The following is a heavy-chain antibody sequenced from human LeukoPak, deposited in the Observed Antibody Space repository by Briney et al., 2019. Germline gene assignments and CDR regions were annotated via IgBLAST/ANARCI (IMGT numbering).Heavy chain of an antibody. CDR1: GFTFSSYG. D-gene: IGHD3-10*01. V-gene: IGHV3-33*01. Sequence: GRSLRLSCAASGFTFSSYGMHWVRQAPGKGLEWVAVIWYDGSNKYYADSVKGRFTISRDNSKNTLYLQMNSLRAEDTAVYYCARDLNDYYGSGKYYYYGMDVWGQGTTVTVSS. CDR2: IWYDGSNK. CDR3: ARDLNDYYGSGKYYYYGMDV. J-gene: IGHJ6*02.